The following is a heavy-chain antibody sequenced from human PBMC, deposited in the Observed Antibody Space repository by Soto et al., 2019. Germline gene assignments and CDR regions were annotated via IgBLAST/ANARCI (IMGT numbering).Heavy chain of an antibody. V-gene: IGHV1-69*12. CDR3: ARHVPAAGYYYGMDV. Sequence: QVQLVQSGAEVKKPGSSVKVSCKASGGTFSSYAISWVRQAPGHGLEWMGGIISIFGTANYAQKFQGRVTIAADESTSTAYMELSSLRSEDTAVYYCARHVPAAGYYYGMDVWGQGTTVTVSS. CDR2: IISIFGTA. D-gene: IGHD2-2*01. J-gene: IGHJ6*02. CDR1: GGTFSSYA.